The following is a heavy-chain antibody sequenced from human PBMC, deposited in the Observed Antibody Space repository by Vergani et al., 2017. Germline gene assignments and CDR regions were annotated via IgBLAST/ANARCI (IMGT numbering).Heavy chain of an antibody. J-gene: IGHJ4*02. CDR2: INHSGHA. D-gene: IGHD6-13*01. V-gene: IGHV4-34*02. CDR3: ARGDIAAAGVPFDY. Sequence: QVQLQQWGAGLLKPSETLSLTCAVSGGSFSGYYWNWIRQTPGRGLEWIGEINHSGHANYNPSLKNRVTISVDTSKNQFSLRLRSVTAADTSVYFCARGDIAAAGVPFDYWGQGTLVTVSS. CDR1: GGSFSGYY.